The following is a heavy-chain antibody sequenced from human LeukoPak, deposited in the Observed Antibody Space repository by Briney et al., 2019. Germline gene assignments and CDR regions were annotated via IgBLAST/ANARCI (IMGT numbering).Heavy chain of an antibody. CDR2: FDPEDGKT. J-gene: IGHJ6*03. CDR3: ARQLLSWRGDYYYQYYMDV. V-gene: IGHV1-24*01. D-gene: IGHD2-2*01. Sequence: VASVKVPCKVSGYSLSELSMHWVRQAPGKGLEWMGGFDPEDGKTINAQKFQGRLTMTEDTSTDTAFMELSSLRSDDTAVYYCARQLLSWRGDYYYQYYMDVWGKGTTVTVSS. CDR1: GYSLSELS.